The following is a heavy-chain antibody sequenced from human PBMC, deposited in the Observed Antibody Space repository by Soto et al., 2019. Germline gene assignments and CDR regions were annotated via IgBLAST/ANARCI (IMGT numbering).Heavy chain of an antibody. CDR3: AKGQEDFDY. CDR2: ISYDGSNK. CDR1: GFTFSSYG. Sequence: QVQLVESGGGVVQPGRSLRLSCAASGFTFSSYGMHWVRQAPGKGLEWVAVISYDGSNKYYADSVKGRFTISRDNSKNTLYLQMNSLRAEDTAVYYCAKGQEDFDYWGQGTLVTVSS. J-gene: IGHJ4*02. V-gene: IGHV3-30*18.